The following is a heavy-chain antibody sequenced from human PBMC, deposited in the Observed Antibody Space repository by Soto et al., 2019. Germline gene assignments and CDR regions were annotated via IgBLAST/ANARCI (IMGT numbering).Heavy chain of an antibody. D-gene: IGHD6-6*01. Sequence: SVKVSCKASGGTFSSYAISWVRQAPGQGLEWMGGIIPIFGTANYAQKFQGRVTITADESTSTAYMELSSLRSEDTAVYYCARDLQAHGPTSSWYYYCGMDVWGQGTTVTVSS. V-gene: IGHV1-69*13. CDR1: GGTFSSYA. CDR3: ARDLQAHGPTSSWYYYCGMDV. J-gene: IGHJ6*02. CDR2: IIPIFGTA.